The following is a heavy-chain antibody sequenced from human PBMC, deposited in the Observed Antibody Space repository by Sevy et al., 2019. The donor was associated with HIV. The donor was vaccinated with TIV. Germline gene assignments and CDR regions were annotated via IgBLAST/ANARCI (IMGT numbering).Heavy chain of an antibody. J-gene: IGHJ4*02. V-gene: IGHV3-21*04. CDR2: ISSGSSYI. CDR1: GFTFSYYD. Sequence: GGSLRLSCAASGFTFSYYDMNWVRQAPGKGLEWVSSISSGSSYIFYADSVKGRFTISRDNAKNSLCLQMNSLRAEDTAVYYCASPLNYYDSPSAYWGQGTLVTVSS. D-gene: IGHD3-22*01. CDR3: ASPLNYYDSPSAY.